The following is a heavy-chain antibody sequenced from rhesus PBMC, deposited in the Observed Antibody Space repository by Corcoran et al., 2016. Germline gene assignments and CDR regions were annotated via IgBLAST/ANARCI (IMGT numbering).Heavy chain of an antibody. D-gene: IGHD6-25*01. J-gene: IGHJ4*01. CDR1: GGSISSSY. Sequence: QLQLQESGPGLVKPSETLSVTCAVSGGSISSSYWSWCRQAPGKGLEWIGYIYGSGSSTNDNPSRKSRCILSVDTSKNQLSLKLSSVTTADTAVYYCARSTGGRAAAGNDYCVQGVLVTVSS. CDR3: ARSTGGRAAAGNDY. V-gene: IGHV4-169*01. CDR2: IYGSGSST.